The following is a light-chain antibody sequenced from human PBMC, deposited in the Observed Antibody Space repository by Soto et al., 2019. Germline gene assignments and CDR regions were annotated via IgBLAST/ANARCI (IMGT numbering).Light chain of an antibody. J-gene: IGLJ1*01. V-gene: IGLV2-14*01. Sequence: QSALTQPASVSGSPGQSITIACTVTSSDVGGYNYVSWYQQHPGKAPKLMIYEVSNRPSGVSNRFSGSKSGNTASLTISGLQAEDEADYYCSSYTSSSTLYVFGTGTKVT. CDR1: SSDVGGYNY. CDR3: SSYTSSSTLYV. CDR2: EVS.